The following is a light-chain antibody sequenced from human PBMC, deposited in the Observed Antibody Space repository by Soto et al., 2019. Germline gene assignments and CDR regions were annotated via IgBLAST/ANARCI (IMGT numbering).Light chain of an antibody. J-gene: IGKJ1*01. V-gene: IGKV3-20*01. Sequence: EIVLTQSPGTLSFSPGERATLSCRASQSVSSRFLAWYQQKRGQAPRLLIYDASNRATGFPDRFSGSGSGLYFTLTSSRLEPKDFSLYYCHQHVTAPCSFGQGTKVAIE. CDR2: DAS. CDR1: QSVSSRF. CDR3: HQHVTAPCS.